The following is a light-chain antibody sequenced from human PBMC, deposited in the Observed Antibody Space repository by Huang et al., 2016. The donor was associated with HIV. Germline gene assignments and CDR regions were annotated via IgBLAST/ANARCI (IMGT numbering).Light chain of an antibody. CDR2: AAS. CDR1: QDINNF. J-gene: IGKJ3*01. CDR3: QQYDIHPLT. Sequence: IRMTQSPSSLSASTGDRVTITCRANQDINNFLAWYQQRPGSVPKLLIYAASTLQSGVPSRCSGNGSGTDVTLTIGCLHSEDVATYYCQQYDIHPLTFGPGTRVDMK. V-gene: IGKV1-8*01.